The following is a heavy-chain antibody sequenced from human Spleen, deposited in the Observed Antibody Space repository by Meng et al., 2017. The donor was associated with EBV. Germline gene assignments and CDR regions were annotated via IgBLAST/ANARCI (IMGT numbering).Heavy chain of an antibody. D-gene: IGHD2-2*01. CDR2: IYKSGNT. CDR3: ARVGVYCTSANCYGFDY. V-gene: IGHV4-39*07. CDR1: GDSMSTWISV. J-gene: IGHJ4*02. Sequence: LHRGESGPALVKPAETLSLPCAVSGDSMSTWISVWGRSRQPPGKGLECIGNIYKSGNTYYNPSLKSRVTMSVDTSKNQFSLKLTSVTAADTAVYYCARVGVYCTSANCYGFDYWGQGALVTVSS.